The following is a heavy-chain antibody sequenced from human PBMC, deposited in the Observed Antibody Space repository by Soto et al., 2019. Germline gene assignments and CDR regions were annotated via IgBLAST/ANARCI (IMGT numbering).Heavy chain of an antibody. D-gene: IGHD1-1*01. J-gene: IGHJ4*02. CDR1: GFTLTSTV. V-gene: IGHV3-23*04. Sequence: EVRLVESGGTLVQPGGSLRLSCAASGFTLTSTVMSWVRQAPGKGLEWVSGLSGSGEDTFYADSVKGRFTISRDNTKNMVYLQMNSLTVEDTAIYYCAKDRGQQLYGADFDCWGQGTLVTVSS. CDR2: LSGSGEDT. CDR3: AKDRGQQLYGADFDC.